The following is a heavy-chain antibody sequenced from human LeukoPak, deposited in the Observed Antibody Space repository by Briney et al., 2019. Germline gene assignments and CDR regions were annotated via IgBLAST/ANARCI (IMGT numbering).Heavy chain of an antibody. CDR1: GGSISSYY. CDR2: IYYSGST. J-gene: IGHJ2*01. D-gene: IGHD6-13*01. V-gene: IGHV4-59*01. Sequence: SETLSLTCTVSGGSISSYYWSWIRQPPGKGLEWIGYIYYSGSTNYNPSLKSRVTISVDTSKNQFSLKLSSVTAADTAVYYCARGGIAAARQYFDLWGRGTLVTVSS. CDR3: ARGGIAAARQYFDL.